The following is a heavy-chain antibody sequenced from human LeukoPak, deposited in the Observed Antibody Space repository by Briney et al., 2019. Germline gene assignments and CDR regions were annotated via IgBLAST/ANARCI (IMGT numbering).Heavy chain of an antibody. D-gene: IGHD4-17*01. CDR3: ARGYYGDYGFDY. CDR1: GGSIRSYY. J-gene: IGHJ4*02. V-gene: IGHV4-59*01. Sequence: SETLSLTCTVSGGSIRSYYWSWIRQPPGKGLEWIGYVSDSGSTNHNPSLKSRVTISVDTSKNQFSLKLTSVTAADTAVYYCARGYYGDYGFDYWGQGTLVSVSS. CDR2: VSDSGST.